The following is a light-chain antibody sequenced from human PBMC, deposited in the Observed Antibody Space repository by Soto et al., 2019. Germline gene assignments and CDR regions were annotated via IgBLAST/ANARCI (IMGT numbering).Light chain of an antibody. CDR1: QGIGSY. V-gene: IGKV1-8*01. J-gene: IGKJ4*01. CDR3: QQYYSFPLLT. CDR2: AAS. Sequence: AIRMTQSPSSLSASTGDRVTITCRASQGIGSYLAWFQQKPGKAPKLLMYAASTLQSGVPSRFSGSGSGTDFTLTINYLQSEDFATYYCQQYYSFPLLTFGGGTKVEIK.